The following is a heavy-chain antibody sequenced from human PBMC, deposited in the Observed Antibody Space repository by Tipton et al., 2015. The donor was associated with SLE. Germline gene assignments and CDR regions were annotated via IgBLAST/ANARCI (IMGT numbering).Heavy chain of an antibody. V-gene: IGHV4-61*02. D-gene: IGHD5-12*01. CDR1: GASIESGFYY. CDR2: IHFTGST. J-gene: IGHJ5*02. CDR3: ARHHSLLRRFDP. Sequence: TLSLTCSVSGASIESGFYYWTWIRQPAGKGLEWIGRIHFTGSTNYNPSLESRVTMSFDRSKNLFSLSLSSVTAADTAVYFCARHHSLLRRFDPWGQGTLVTVSS.